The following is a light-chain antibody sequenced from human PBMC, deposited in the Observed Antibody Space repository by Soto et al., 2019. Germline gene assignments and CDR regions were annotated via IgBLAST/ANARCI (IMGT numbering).Light chain of an antibody. V-gene: IGKV4-1*01. CDR2: WAS. J-gene: IGKJ1*01. CDR3: QQRSNWPPWT. Sequence: DIVMTQSPDSLAVSLGERATINCKSSQSVLYSSNNQNYLAWYQQKPGQPPKLLIYWASTRESGVPDRFSGSGSGTDFTLTISSPEPEDFAVYYCQQRSNWPPWTFGQGTKVDIK. CDR1: QSVLYSSNNQNY.